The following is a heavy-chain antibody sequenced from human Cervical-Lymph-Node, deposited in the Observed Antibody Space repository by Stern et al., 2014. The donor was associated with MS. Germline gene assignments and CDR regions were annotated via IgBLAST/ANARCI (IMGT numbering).Heavy chain of an antibody. CDR3: ARDYGDYAFDY. CDR2: IDPGDSDT. Sequence: QLVESGADVKKPGESLKISCKGSGYSFTAQCIAWGRPMPGKGLECMGSIDPGDSDTRYSPSFQGQVTISADKSISTAYLQWSSLKASDTAMYYCARDYGDYAFDYWGQGTLVTVSS. V-gene: IGHV5-51*01. J-gene: IGHJ4*02. CDR1: GYSFTAQC. D-gene: IGHD4-17*01.